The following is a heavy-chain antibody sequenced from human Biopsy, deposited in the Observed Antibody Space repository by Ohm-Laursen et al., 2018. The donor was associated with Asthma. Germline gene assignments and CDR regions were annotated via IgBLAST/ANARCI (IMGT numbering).Heavy chain of an antibody. V-gene: IGHV3-33*01. Sequence: SLRLSCAASGFTFTTYGMHWVRQAPGRGLEWVGVIRFDGSKKYYADSVKGRFTISRDNSKKMLYLQMNSLRAEDTAVYYCATNSGAYKNSLGDGLDVWGQGTTVIVSS. D-gene: IGHD1-26*01. CDR2: IRFDGSKK. CDR1: GFTFTTYG. CDR3: ATNSGAYKNSLGDGLDV. J-gene: IGHJ6*02.